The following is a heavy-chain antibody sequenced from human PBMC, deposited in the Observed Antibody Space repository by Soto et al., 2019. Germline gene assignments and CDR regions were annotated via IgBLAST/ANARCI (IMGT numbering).Heavy chain of an antibody. J-gene: IGHJ5*02. CDR3: ARGIATGHLDP. V-gene: IGHV1-3*01. CDR2: NNPDNGNT. D-gene: IGHD2-15*01. Sequence: QVQLVQSGAEVKKPGASVKISCKASGYTFTRYTMNWVRQAPGQRLEWMGWNNPDNGNTKSSQKFQDRVIITRDTSASTAYMDLSSLRSEDAAVYYCARGIATGHLDPWGQGTLVTGSS. CDR1: GYTFTRYT.